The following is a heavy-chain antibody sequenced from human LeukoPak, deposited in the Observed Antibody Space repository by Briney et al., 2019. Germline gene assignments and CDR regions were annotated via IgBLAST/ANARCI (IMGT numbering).Heavy chain of an antibody. J-gene: IGHJ4*02. CDR3: AGEYL. Sequence: GGSLRLSCAASGFTFRRYWMSWVRQTPGKGPEWVASIKEDGSEKNYADTVKGRFTISRDNVRNSLSLQMDSLRLDDTAVYYCAGEYLWGQGTQVIVSS. V-gene: IGHV3-7*01. CDR1: GFTFRRYW. CDR2: IKEDGSEK.